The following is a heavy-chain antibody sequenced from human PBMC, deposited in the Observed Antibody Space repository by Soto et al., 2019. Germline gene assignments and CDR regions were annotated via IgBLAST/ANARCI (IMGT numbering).Heavy chain of an antibody. CDR2: ITTASTTI. CDR1: GFTFSNYN. J-gene: IGHJ5*01. CDR3: ARPRTSGSFYINNWFDS. V-gene: IGHV3-48*01. D-gene: IGHD1-26*01. Sequence: GGSLRLSCAASGFTFSNYNMNWVRQAPGKGLEWVSFITTASTTIYYADSVKGRLTISRDDAKKSLYLQMNSLRAEDTAVYYCARPRTSGSFYINNWFDSWGQGTLVTVSS.